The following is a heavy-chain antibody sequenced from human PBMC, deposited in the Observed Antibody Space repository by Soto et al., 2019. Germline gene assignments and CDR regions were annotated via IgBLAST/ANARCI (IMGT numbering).Heavy chain of an antibody. Sequence: ETLSLSCAVSGDCISRSVWGTWVRQPPGKGLEWIGEVFHNGDTNYNTSLKSRVTMSVDKSTNDFSLKVTSVTAADTAIYYCARKAWVRFDYWGQGALVTVSS. D-gene: IGHD7-27*01. J-gene: IGHJ4*02. CDR3: ARKAWVRFDY. CDR2: VFHNGDT. CDR1: GDCISRSVW. V-gene: IGHV4-4*02.